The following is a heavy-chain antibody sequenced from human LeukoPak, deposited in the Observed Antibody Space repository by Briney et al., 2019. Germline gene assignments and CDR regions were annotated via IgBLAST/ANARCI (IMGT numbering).Heavy chain of an antibody. J-gene: IGHJ1*01. V-gene: IGHV4-61*02. CDR3: ARVAAGIGFFQH. CDR1: GGSISSGSYY. D-gene: IGHD6-13*01. CDR2: IYTSGST. Sequence: SETLSLTCTVSGGSISSGSYYWNWIRQPAGKGLEWIGRIYTSGSTNYNPSLKSRVTISVDTSKNQFSLKLSSVTAADTAVYYCARVAAGIGFFQHWGQGTLVTVSS.